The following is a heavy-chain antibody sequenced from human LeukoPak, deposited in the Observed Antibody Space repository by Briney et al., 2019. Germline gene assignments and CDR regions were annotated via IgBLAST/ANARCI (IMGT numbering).Heavy chain of an antibody. D-gene: IGHD6-13*01. J-gene: IGHJ3*02. CDR2: INPSSGGT. V-gene: IGHV1-2*02. CDR1: GYTFTGYY. CDR3: ARAPGAAGFAFDI. Sequence: ASVKVSCKASGYTFTGYYMHWVRQAPGQGLEWLGWINPSSGGTGSAQRFQGRVTMTTDTSITTAYMELSRLRSDDTAVYYCARAPGAAGFAFDIWGQGTMLTVSS.